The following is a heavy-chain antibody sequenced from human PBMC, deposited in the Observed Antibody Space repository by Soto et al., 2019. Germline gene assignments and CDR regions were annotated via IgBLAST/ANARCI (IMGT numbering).Heavy chain of an antibody. V-gene: IGHV4-39*01. CDR2: IYYAGNT. CDR3: ARLPLGYCSGGNCYSGWFDP. Sequence: SETLSLTCTVSGGSISSSSYYWGWIRQPPGKGLEWIGSIYYAGNTYYNPSLKSRLTISIDTSKNQFSLKLTSVTATDTAEYYCARLPLGYCSGGNCYSGWFDPWGQGTLVTAPQ. J-gene: IGHJ5*02. CDR1: GGSISSSSYY. D-gene: IGHD2-15*01.